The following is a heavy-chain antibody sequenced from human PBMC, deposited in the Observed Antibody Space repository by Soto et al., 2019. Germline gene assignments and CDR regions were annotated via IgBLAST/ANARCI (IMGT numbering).Heavy chain of an antibody. Sequence: QVQLQESGPGLVKPSQTLSLTCSVSGGSINSGGQYWSWIRQPPGKGLEWIGYVYYSGLTHYSPSLKSRVTISIDTSKKQFSLKLNSVTAADTGVYYCARRSPTSYFDPWGQGTLVTVSS. D-gene: IGHD1-26*01. V-gene: IGHV4-31*03. CDR1: GGSINSGGQY. CDR3: ARRSPTSYFDP. CDR2: VYYSGLT. J-gene: IGHJ5*02.